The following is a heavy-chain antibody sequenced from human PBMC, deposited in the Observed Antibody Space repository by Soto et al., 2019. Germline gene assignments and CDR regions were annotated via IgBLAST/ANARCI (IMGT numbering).Heavy chain of an antibody. V-gene: IGHV1-69*06. D-gene: IGHD2-15*01. Sequence: ASVKVSCKASGGSLSTNPISWVRQAPGQGLEWMGGTGSGTGPGNNAQKFQGRLTVTADKSTSTVYMELTNLSSEDTAVYYCARRDSGGFFRLFDSWGQGTLVTVSS. J-gene: IGHJ4*02. CDR3: ARRDSGGFFRLFDS. CDR2: TGSGTGPG. CDR1: GGSLSTNP.